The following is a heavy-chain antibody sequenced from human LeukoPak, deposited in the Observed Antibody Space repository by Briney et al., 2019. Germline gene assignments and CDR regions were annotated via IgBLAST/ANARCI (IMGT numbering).Heavy chain of an antibody. CDR1: GFSVSSNY. CDR2: IFSGGST. D-gene: IGHD3-10*01. Sequence: GGSLRLSCAASGFSVSSNYMSWVRHAPGKGLELVSVIFSGGSTYFADSVKGRFTISRDNSKNTLYLQMNSLRAEDTAVYYCARDRSGSGSYSYDNWGQGTLVTVSS. V-gene: IGHV3-66*01. CDR3: ARDRSGSGSYSYDN. J-gene: IGHJ4*02.